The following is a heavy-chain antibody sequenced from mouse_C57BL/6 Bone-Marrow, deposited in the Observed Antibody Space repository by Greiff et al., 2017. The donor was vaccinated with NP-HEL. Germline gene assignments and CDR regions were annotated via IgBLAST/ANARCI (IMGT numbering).Heavy chain of an antibody. Sequence: EVQLQQSGPELVKPGASVKISCKASGYTFTDYYMNWVKQSHGKSLEWIGDINPNNGGTSYNQKFKGKAPLTVDQSSSTAYMALLSLTSEYSAVYYWARKGNSSYYYAMDYWGQGTSVTVSS. CDR2: INPNNGGT. CDR3: ARKGNSSYYYAMDY. V-gene: IGHV1-26*01. CDR1: GYTFTDYY. D-gene: IGHD2-1*01. J-gene: IGHJ4*01.